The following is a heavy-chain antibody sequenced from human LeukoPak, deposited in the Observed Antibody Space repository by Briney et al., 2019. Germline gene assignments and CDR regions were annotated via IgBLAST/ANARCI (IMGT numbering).Heavy chain of an antibody. CDR2: FYTSGRT. CDR3: ATGSGDFDR. V-gene: IGHV4-4*07. J-gene: IGHJ4*02. CDR1: DDSMISYH. Sequence: PSETLSLTCSVSDDSMISYHWSWIRRPAGKGLEWIGRFYTSGRTKYHPSLKSRVTMSVDTSKSQFSLNLSSVTAADTAVYYCATGSGDFDRWGQGTLVTVSS. D-gene: IGHD3-10*01.